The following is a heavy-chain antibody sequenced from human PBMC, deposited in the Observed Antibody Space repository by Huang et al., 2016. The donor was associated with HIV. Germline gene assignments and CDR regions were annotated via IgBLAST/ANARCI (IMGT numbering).Heavy chain of an antibody. D-gene: IGHD2-15*01. Sequence: EEHLVESGGGLVQPGGSLRLSCEASGFKFSNYWMQWVRQAPGKGLMCVSRFKIDGRTTDYADSVKGRFTISRDNAKNTLYLQMSSLTAEDTAIYYCARAGGFEIWGQGTVVTVSS. V-gene: IGHV3-74*01. J-gene: IGHJ3*02. CDR1: GFKFSNYW. CDR2: FKIDGRTT. CDR3: ARAGGFEI.